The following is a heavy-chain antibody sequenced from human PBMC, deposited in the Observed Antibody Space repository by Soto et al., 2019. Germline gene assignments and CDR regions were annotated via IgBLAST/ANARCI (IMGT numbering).Heavy chain of an antibody. J-gene: IGHJ4*02. D-gene: IGHD3-10*01. CDR2: ISYDGSNK. CDR3: ARGPPYYYGSASYPHPFDY. CDR1: GFTFSSYA. V-gene: IGHV3-30-3*01. Sequence: PGGSLRLSCAASGFTFSSYAMHWVRQAPGKGLEWVAVISYDGSNKYYADSVKGRFTISRDNSKNTLYLQMNSLRAEDTAVYYCARGPPYYYGSASYPHPFDYWGQGTLVTVSS.